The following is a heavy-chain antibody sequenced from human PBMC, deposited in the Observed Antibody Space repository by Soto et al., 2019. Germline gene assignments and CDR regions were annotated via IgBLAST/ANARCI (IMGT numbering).Heavy chain of an antibody. D-gene: IGHD3-22*01. CDR3: ARGPGSSGYYTPLGP. CDR1: GGTFSSYT. J-gene: IGHJ5*02. Sequence: SVKVSCKASGGTFSSYTISWVRQAPGQGLEWMGRIIPILGIANYAQKFQGRVTITRDTSASTAYMELSSLRSEDTAVYYCARGPGSSGYYTPLGPWGQGTLVTVSS. V-gene: IGHV1-69*02. CDR2: IIPILGIA.